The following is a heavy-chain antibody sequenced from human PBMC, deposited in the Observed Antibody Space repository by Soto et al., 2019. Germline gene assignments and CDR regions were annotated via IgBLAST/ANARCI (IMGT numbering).Heavy chain of an antibody. CDR3: AREFPTYSSGPNWFDP. CDR2: INHSGST. Sequence: PSETLSLTCAVYGGSFSGYYWSWIRQPPGKGLEWIGEINHSGSTHYNPSLKSRVTISVDTSKNQFSLKLSSVTAADTAVYYCAREFPTYSSGPNWFDPWGQGTLVTV. J-gene: IGHJ5*02. D-gene: IGHD6-19*01. V-gene: IGHV4-34*01. CDR1: GGSFSGYY.